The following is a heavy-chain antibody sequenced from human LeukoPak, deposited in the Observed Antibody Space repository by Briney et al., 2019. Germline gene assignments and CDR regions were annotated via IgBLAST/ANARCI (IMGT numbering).Heavy chain of an antibody. Sequence: GASVKVSCKASGHIFTSYYMYWVRQAPGQGLEWMGIINPSGGSIRYAQKFQGKVTMTRDTSTGTVYMELSSLRSEDTAMHYCARGRNYYDSSGYYYEGDAFDIWGQGTMVTVSS. J-gene: IGHJ3*02. CDR3: ARGRNYYDSSGYYYEGDAFDI. CDR2: INPSGGSI. CDR1: GHIFTSYY. V-gene: IGHV1-46*01. D-gene: IGHD3-22*01.